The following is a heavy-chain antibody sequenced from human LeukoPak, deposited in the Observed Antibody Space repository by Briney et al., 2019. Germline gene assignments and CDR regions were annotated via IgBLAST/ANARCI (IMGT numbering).Heavy chain of an antibody. CDR1: GGTVSRYA. D-gene: IGHD3-3*01. Sequence: GASVNVSCKASGGTVSRYAISWVRQAPGQGLEWMGGIIPIFGTANYAQKFQGRVTITADESTSTAYMELSSLRSEDTAVYYCASEVSIPIFRVAYYYSGMDVWGQGPTVPVSS. CDR3: ASEVSIPIFRVAYYYSGMDV. V-gene: IGHV1-69*13. J-gene: IGHJ6*02. CDR2: IIPIFGTA.